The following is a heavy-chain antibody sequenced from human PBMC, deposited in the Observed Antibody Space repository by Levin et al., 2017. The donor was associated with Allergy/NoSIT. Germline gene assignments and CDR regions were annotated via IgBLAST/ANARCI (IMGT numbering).Heavy chain of an antibody. CDR2: ISGSGGGT. Sequence: KGLEWVSLISGSGGGTYYADSVKGRFIISRDNSKNTLDLQMNSLRAEDTDVYYSAKELYGSGSGLYYYGMDVWGQGTTVTVSS. D-gene: IGHD3-10*01. CDR3: AKELYGSGSGLYYYGMDV. V-gene: IGHV3-23*01. J-gene: IGHJ6*02.